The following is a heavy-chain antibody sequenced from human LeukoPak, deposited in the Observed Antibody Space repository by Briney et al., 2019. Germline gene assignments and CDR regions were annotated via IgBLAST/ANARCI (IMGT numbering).Heavy chain of an antibody. CDR3: AKDSVIVGATPDTFDI. CDR1: GFTFSSYG. V-gene: IGHV3-30*02. J-gene: IGHJ3*02. Sequence: PGGSLRLSCAASGFTFSSYGMHWVRQAPGKGLEWVAFIRYDGSNKYYADSVKGRFTISRDNSKNTLYLQMNSLRAEDTAVYYCAKDSVIVGATPDTFDIWGQGTMVTVSS. D-gene: IGHD1-26*01. CDR2: IRYDGSNK.